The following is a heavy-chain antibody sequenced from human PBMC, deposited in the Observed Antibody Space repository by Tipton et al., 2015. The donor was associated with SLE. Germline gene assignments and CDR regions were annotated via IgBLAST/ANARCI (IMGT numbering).Heavy chain of an antibody. V-gene: IGHV3-48*03. D-gene: IGHD6-13*01. J-gene: IGHJ6*03. Sequence: SLRLSCAASGFTFSNYEMNWVRQAPGKGLEWVSYISSSGSTIYYADSVKGRFTISRDNAKNSLYLQMNSLRAEDTAVYYCAKDGYSSGWFYYYYMDVWGKGTTVTVSS. CDR2: ISSSGSTI. CDR1: GFTFSNYE. CDR3: AKDGYSSGWFYYYYMDV.